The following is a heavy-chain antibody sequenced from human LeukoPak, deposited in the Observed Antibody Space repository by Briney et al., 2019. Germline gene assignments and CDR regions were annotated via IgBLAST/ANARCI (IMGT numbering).Heavy chain of an antibody. CDR2: IYYSGST. J-gene: IGHJ4*02. V-gene: IGHV4-59*08. CDR3: ARHFGEFDFDY. CDR1: GGSISSYY. D-gene: IGHD3-10*01. Sequence: SETLSLTCTVSGGSISSYYWSWIRQPPGKGLEWIGYIYYSGSTNYNPSLKSRVTISVDTSKNQFSLKLSSVTAADTAVYYCARHFGEFDFDYWGQGTLVTVSS.